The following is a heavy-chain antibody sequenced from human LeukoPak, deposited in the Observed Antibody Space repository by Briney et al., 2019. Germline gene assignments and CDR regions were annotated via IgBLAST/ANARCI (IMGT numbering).Heavy chain of an antibody. D-gene: IGHD3-16*01. V-gene: IGHV3-64*01. Sequence: GGSLRLPCAASGFSFSSYGMHWVRQAPGKGLEYVSAINSNGGSTYYANSVKGRFTISRDNSRSTLYLQMGSLSAEDMAVYYCAREGSYGDSDYWGQGTLVTVSS. CDR1: GFSFSSYG. CDR2: INSNGGST. J-gene: IGHJ4*02. CDR3: AREGSYGDSDY.